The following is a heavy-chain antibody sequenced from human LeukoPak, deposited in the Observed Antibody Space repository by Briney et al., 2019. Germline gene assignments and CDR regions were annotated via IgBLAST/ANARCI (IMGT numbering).Heavy chain of an antibody. J-gene: IGHJ4*02. CDR2: ISSSGSTI. CDR1: GFTFSDYY. D-gene: IGHD6-13*01. CDR3: ARFSKTRIAAGGGALYIDY. Sequence: GGSLRLSCAASGFTFSDYYMSWIRQAPGKGLEWVSYISSSGSTIYYADSVKGRFTISRDNAKNSLYLQMNSLRAEDTAVYYCARFSKTRIAAGGGALYIDYWGQGTLVTVSS. V-gene: IGHV3-11*01.